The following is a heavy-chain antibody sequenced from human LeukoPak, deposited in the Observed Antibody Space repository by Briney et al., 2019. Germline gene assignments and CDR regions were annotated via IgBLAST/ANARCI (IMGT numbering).Heavy chain of an antibody. CDR1: GGSSSSDDYY. Sequence: SETLSLTCTASGGSSSSDDYYWSWIRQSPGKGLEWIGYIYYSETTYYNPSLKSRVIMSVNKSKNQLSLKLSSVTAADTAVYYCVRGTGGYYYDSSGQYEWSWGQGTLVTVSS. V-gene: IGHV4-30-4*01. J-gene: IGHJ5*02. D-gene: IGHD3-22*01. CDR3: VRGTGGYYYDSSGQYEWS. CDR2: IYYSETT.